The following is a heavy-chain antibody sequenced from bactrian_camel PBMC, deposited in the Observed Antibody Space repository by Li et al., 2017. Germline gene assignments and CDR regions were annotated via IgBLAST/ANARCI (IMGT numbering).Heavy chain of an antibody. CDR2: ITRSFSP. D-gene: IGHD8*01. CDR1: GYTDSSYC. V-gene: IGHV3S53*01. Sequence: HVQLVESGGGSVQAGGSLRLSCAASGYTDSSYCMGWFRQAPGKEPEWIATITRSFSPRYAVSVSGRFTISRDNSKNTLYLQLDSLRTEDTAIYYCATGAFGTSIASDISRRGTQVTVS. J-gene: IGHJ4*01.